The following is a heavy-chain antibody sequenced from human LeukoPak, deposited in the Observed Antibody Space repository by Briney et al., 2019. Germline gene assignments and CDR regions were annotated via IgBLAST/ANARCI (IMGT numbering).Heavy chain of an antibody. CDR3: AKTMVRGVIINPYFDY. CDR1: GFTFSSYG. V-gene: IGHV3-30*02. D-gene: IGHD3-10*01. Sequence: PGGSLGLSCAASGFTFSSYGMHWVRQAPGKGLEWVAFIRYDGSNKNYADSVKGRFTISRDNSKNTLYLQMNSLRAEDTAVYYCAKTMVRGVIINPYFDYWGQGTLVTVSS. CDR2: IRYDGSNK. J-gene: IGHJ4*02.